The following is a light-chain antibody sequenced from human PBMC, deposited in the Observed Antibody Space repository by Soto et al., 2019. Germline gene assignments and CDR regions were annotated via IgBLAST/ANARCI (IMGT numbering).Light chain of an antibody. Sequence: QSALTQPASVSGSPGQSITISCTGTSSDVGAYNYVSWYQQHPGKAPKLMIFEVSDRPSGVSNRLSGCKSGSTDSLTISGLQAEDEADYYCSSYTSSNTLVFGGGTKLTVL. J-gene: IGLJ2*01. CDR2: EVS. CDR1: SSDVGAYNY. CDR3: SSYTSSNTLV. V-gene: IGLV2-14*01.